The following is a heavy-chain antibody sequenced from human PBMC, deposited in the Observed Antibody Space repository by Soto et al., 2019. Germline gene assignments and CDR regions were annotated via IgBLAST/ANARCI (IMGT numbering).Heavy chain of an antibody. CDR3: ARASYTAMGLYYYYGMDV. CDR2: IIPIFGTA. D-gene: IGHD5-18*01. CDR1: GGTFSSYA. Sequence: QVQLVQSGAEVKKPGSSVKVSCKASGGTFSSYAISWVRQAPGQGLEWMGGIIPIFGTANYAQKFQGRVTLTADKSTSTAYMELSSLRSEDTAVYYCARASYTAMGLYYYYGMDVWGQGTTVTVSS. J-gene: IGHJ6*02. V-gene: IGHV1-69*06.